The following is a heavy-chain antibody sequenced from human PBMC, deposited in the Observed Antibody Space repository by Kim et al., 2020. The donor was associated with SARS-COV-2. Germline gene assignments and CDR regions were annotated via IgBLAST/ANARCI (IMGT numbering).Heavy chain of an antibody. CDR2: IKQDGSEK. J-gene: IGHJ4*02. CDR3: ARAVAMVRGVHFDY. CDR1: GFTFSSYW. D-gene: IGHD3-10*01. Sequence: GGSLRLSCAASGFTFSSYWMSWVRQAPGKGLEWVANIKQDGSEKYYVDSVKGRFTISRDNAKNSLYLQMNSLRAEDTAVYYCARAVAMVRGVHFDYWGQGTLVTVSS. V-gene: IGHV3-7*01.